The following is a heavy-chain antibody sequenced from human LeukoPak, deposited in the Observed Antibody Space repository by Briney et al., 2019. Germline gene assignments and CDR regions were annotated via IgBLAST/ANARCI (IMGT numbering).Heavy chain of an antibody. D-gene: IGHD5-18*01. V-gene: IGHV3-48*04. Sequence: PGGSLRLSCAASGFTFSNYNMNWVRQAPGKGLEWVSYISSRGSTIYYADSVKGRFTISRDNAKNSLYLQMNSLRAEDTAVYYCAGHDTAMATDYGMDVWGQGTTVTVSS. CDR3: AGHDTAMATDYGMDV. J-gene: IGHJ6*02. CDR2: ISSRGSTI. CDR1: GFTFSNYN.